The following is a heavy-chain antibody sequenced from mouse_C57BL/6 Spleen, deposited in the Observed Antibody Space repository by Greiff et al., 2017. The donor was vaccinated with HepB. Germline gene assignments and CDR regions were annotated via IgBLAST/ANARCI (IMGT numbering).Heavy chain of an antibody. J-gene: IGHJ4*01. Sequence: EVMLVESEGGLVQPGSSMKLSCTASGFTFSDYYMAWVRQVPEKGLEWVANINYDGSSTYYLDSLKSRFIISRDNAKNILYLQMRSLKSEDTATYYCARAPYYGYDNAMDYWGQGTSVTVSS. CDR1: GFTFSDYY. D-gene: IGHD2-9*01. V-gene: IGHV5-16*01. CDR3: ARAPYYGYDNAMDY. CDR2: INYDGSST.